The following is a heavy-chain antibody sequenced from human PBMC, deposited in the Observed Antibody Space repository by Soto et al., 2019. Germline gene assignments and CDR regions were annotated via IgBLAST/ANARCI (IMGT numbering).Heavy chain of an antibody. CDR1: GFTFSSYT. Sequence: EVQLLESGGGLVQPGGSLRLSCAASGFTFSSYTMGWVRQAPGKGLEWVSDFSANGGSTFYADSVKGRFTISRDNSKNTLLLQMNSLRAEDTALYFCAKAGSAGSCYGYWGQGTLVTVSS. V-gene: IGHV3-23*01. CDR3: AKAGSAGSCYGY. CDR2: FSANGGST. J-gene: IGHJ4*02. D-gene: IGHD2-15*01.